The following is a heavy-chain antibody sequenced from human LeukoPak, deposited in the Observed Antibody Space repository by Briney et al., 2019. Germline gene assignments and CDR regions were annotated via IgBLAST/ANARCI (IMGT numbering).Heavy chain of an antibody. CDR2: IYTSGST. Sequence: PSETLSLTCTVSGGSISSYYWSWIRQPAGKGLEWIGRIYTSGSTNYNPSLKSRVTMSVDTSKNQFSLKLSSVTAADTAVYYCAKSLLTTASGTGRAFDIWGQGTMVTVSS. CDR1: GGSISSYY. J-gene: IGHJ3*02. CDR3: AKSLLTTASGTGRAFDI. D-gene: IGHD1-26*01. V-gene: IGHV4-4*07.